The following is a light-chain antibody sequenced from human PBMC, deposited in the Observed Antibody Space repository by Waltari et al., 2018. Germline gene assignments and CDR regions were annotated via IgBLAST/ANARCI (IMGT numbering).Light chain of an antibody. Sequence: EIVLKQSPGTLSLSPGERATLSCRASQSVTSSYLAWYQQKPGQAPRLLIYGASCRATGIPDRFSGSGSGTDFTLTISRLEPEDLAVYYCQQYGSSPLTFGPGTKVDIK. CDR1: QSVTSSY. V-gene: IGKV3-20*01. CDR2: GAS. CDR3: QQYGSSPLT. J-gene: IGKJ3*01.